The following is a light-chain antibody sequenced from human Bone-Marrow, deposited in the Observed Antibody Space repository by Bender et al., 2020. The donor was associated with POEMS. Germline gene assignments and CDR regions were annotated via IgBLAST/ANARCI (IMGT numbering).Light chain of an antibody. J-gene: IGLJ3*02. Sequence: QSVLTQPPSVSGAPGQTVTISCTGTSSNMGAGYGVNWYQQLPGTAPKLLIYNNENGPSGVPDRISGSKSGTSASLAITGLQGEGEADYYCQSCDISLSGWVFGGGTKLPAL. CDR2: NNE. CDR3: QSCDISLSGWV. CDR1: SSNMGAGYG. V-gene: IGLV1-40*01.